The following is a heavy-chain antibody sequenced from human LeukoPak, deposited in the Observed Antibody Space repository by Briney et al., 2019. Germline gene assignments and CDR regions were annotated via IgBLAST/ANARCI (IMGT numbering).Heavy chain of an antibody. CDR3: TCPIEICPGG. Sequence: GGSLRLSCAASGFTFSGSAMHWVRQASGKGLEWAGRIRSKVNSYATAYAASVKGRFTISRDDSKNTAYLQMNSLKIEDTAVYYCTCPIEICPGGWGQGTLVTVSS. J-gene: IGHJ4*02. CDR1: GFTFSGSA. D-gene: IGHD5-24*01. V-gene: IGHV3-73*01. CDR2: IRSKVNSYAT.